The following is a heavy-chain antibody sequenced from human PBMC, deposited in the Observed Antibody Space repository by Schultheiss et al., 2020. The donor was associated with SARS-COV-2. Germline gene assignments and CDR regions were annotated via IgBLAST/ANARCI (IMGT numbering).Heavy chain of an antibody. CDR2: ISYSGTT. D-gene: IGHD6-6*01. CDR3: ARGQLVPYWYFDL. V-gene: IGHV4-59*01. CDR1: GGSISTYY. Sequence: SETLSLTCTVSGGSISTYYWSWIRQPPGKGLEWIGYISYSGTTNYNPSLKSRVTISLDTSKNQFSLKLSSVTAADTAVYYCARGQLVPYWYFDLWGRGTLVTVAS. J-gene: IGHJ2*01.